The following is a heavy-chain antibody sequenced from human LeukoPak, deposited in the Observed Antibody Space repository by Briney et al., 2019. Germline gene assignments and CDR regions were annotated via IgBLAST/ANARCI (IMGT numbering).Heavy chain of an antibody. J-gene: IGHJ3*02. Sequence: PETLSLTCAVSGYTISSGYYWGWIRQPPRKGLEWIVSIYHSGSTYYNPSLKSRVTMSVDTSKNQFSLKLSSVTAADTAMYYCARPAWKLHALGAFDIWGQGTMVTVSS. CDR1: GYTISSGYY. CDR3: ARPAWKLHALGAFDI. D-gene: IGHD1-26*01. V-gene: IGHV4-38-2*01. CDR2: IYHSGST.